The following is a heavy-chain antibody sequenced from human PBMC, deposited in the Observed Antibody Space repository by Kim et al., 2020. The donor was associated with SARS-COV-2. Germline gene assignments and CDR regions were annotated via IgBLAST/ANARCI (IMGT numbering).Heavy chain of an antibody. J-gene: IGHJ4*02. CDR1: GGSFSGYY. V-gene: IGHV4-34*01. CDR3: ARVQGKTYSSSWYYFDY. D-gene: IGHD6-13*01. Sequence: SETLSLTCAVYGGSFSGYYWSWIRQPPGKGLEWIGEINHSGSTNYNPSLKSRVTISVDTSKNQFSLKLSSVPAADTAVYYCARVQGKTYSSSWYYFDYWGQGTLVTVSS. CDR2: INHSGST.